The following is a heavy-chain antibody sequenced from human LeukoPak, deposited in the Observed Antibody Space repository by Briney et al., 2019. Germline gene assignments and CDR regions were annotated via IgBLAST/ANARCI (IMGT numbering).Heavy chain of an antibody. D-gene: IGHD3-22*01. CDR3: ARAWGYYYVSSGYYGFPFDY. V-gene: IGHV3-74*01. J-gene: IGHJ4*02. Sequence: GGSLRLSCAASGFTFSSYWMHWVRQAPGKGLVWVSRINSDGSSTSYADSVKGRFTISRDNAKNTLYLQMNSLRAEDTAVYYCARAWGYYYVSSGYYGFPFDYWGLGTLVTVSS. CDR1: GFTFSSYW. CDR2: INSDGSST.